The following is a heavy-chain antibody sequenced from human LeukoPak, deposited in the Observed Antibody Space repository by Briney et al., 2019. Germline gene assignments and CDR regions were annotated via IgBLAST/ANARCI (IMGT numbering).Heavy chain of an antibody. D-gene: IGHD6-19*01. CDR1: GFTVSSNY. Sequence: GGSLRLSCAASGFTVSSNYMSWVRQAPGKGLEWVSVIYSGGSTYYADSVKGRFTISRDNSKNTLYLQMNSLRAEDTAVYYCARDAYSSGSPEFDPWGQGTLVTVSS. CDR3: ARDAYSSGSPEFDP. CDR2: IYSGGST. J-gene: IGHJ5*02. V-gene: IGHV3-66*01.